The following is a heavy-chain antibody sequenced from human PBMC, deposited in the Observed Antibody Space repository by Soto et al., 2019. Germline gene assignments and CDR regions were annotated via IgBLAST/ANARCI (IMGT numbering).Heavy chain of an antibody. J-gene: IGHJ5*02. V-gene: IGHV1-69*12. CDR3: ARDGDPQSAFWSGPLGGGRFDP. CDR2: IVPMFGTA. CDR1: GGTFGNSA. D-gene: IGHD3-3*01. Sequence: QVQLVQSGAEVKKPGSSVNVSCKTSGGTFGNSAVTWVRQAPGQGLEWLGGIVPMFGTANYAQKFQGRVTITADESTITAYMEFSSLNTDDTAVYYCARDGDPQSAFWSGPLGGGRFDPWGQGTLVTVSS.